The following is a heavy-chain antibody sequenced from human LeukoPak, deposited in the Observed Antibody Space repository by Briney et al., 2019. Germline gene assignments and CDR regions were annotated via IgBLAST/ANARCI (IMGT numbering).Heavy chain of an antibody. CDR1: GFTFDDYA. Sequence: GRSLRLSCAASGFTFDDYAMHWVRQAPGKGLEWVSGISWNSGSIGYADSVKSRFTISRDNAKNSLYLQMNSLRAEDTALYYCAKDRFPVGADAFDIWGQGTMVTVSS. J-gene: IGHJ3*02. D-gene: IGHD1-26*01. V-gene: IGHV3-9*01. CDR3: AKDRFPVGADAFDI. CDR2: ISWNSGSI.